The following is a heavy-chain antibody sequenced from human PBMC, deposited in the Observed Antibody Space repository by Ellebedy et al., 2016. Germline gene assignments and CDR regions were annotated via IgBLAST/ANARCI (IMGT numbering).Heavy chain of an antibody. CDR3: ARAHIVVVTAIYFDY. D-gene: IGHD2-21*02. CDR2: IIPIFGTA. CDR1: GYTFTSYA. V-gene: IGHV1-69*13. J-gene: IGHJ4*02. Sequence: ASVKVSCKASGYTFTSYAMHWVRQAPGQGLERMGGIIPIFGTANYAQKFQGRVTITADESTSTAYMELSSLRSEDTAVYYCARAHIVVVTAIYFDYWGQGTLVTVSS.